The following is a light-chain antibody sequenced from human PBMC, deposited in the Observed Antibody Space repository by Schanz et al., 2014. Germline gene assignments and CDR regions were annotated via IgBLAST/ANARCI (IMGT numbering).Light chain of an antibody. Sequence: EIVLTQSPGTLSLSPGERATFSCRASQSVRSTYFAWYQHIPGQAPRLLIHDVSKRASGIADRFSGSGSGVEFTLTISRLEPQDFGVYYCQQYGDSPWTFGQGTKVEMK. CDR1: QSVRSTY. CDR3: QQYGDSPWT. CDR2: DVS. V-gene: IGKV3-20*01. J-gene: IGKJ1*01.